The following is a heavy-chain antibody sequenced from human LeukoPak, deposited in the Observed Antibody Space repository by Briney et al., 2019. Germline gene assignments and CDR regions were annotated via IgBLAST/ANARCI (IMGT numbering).Heavy chain of an antibody. CDR2: ISYDGSNK. CDR1: GFTFSSYA. D-gene: IGHD6-13*01. CDR3: AKGMASAGILDY. V-gene: IGHV3-30-3*01. Sequence: GGSLRLSCAASGFTFSSYAMHWVRQAPGKGLEWVAVISYDGSNKYYADSVKGRFIISRDNSKDTLSLQMNSLRAEDTALYYCAKGMASAGILDYWGQGTLVTVSS. J-gene: IGHJ4*02.